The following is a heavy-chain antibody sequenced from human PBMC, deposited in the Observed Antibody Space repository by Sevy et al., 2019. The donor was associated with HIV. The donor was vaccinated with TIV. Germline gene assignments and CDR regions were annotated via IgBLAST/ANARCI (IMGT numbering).Heavy chain of an antibody. D-gene: IGHD1-1*01. CDR1: GYSFSSYW. V-gene: IGHV5-51*01. CDR2: IYPGDSDT. CDR3: ARGARGTLPSFYYYGFDV. J-gene: IGHJ6*02. Sequence: GESLKISCKASGYSFSSYWFGWVRQMPGKGLEWMGIIYPGDSDTGYSLSFQGQVTISVDKSFSTAYLQWSSLKASDTAIYYCARGARGTLPSFYYYGFDVWGQGTTVTVSS.